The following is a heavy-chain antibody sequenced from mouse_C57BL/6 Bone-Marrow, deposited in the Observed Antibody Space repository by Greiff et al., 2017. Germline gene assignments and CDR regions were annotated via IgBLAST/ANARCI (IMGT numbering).Heavy chain of an antibody. CDR2: IDPENGDT. CDR1: GFNIKDDY. Sequence: EVQLQQSGAELVRPGASVKLSCTASGFNIKDDYMHWVKQRPEQGLEWIGWIDPENGDTEYASKFQGKATITADKSSNTAYLQLSSLTSEDTAVYYCTRHLLWLRRGDYWGQGTTLTVSS. V-gene: IGHV14-4*01. CDR3: TRHLLWLRRGDY. J-gene: IGHJ2*01. D-gene: IGHD2-2*01.